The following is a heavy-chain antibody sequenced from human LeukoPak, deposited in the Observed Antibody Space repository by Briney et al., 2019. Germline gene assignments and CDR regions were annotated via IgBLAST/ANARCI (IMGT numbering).Heavy chain of an antibody. CDR1: GFTFSSYS. CDR2: ISSSSSTI. D-gene: IGHD2-15*01. V-gene: IGHV3-48*04. CDR3: AREVCSGGSCFFDY. Sequence: EGSLRLSCAASGFTFSSYSMNWVRQAPGKGLEWVPYISSSSSTIYYADSVKGRFTISRDNAKNSLYLQMNSLRAEDTAVYYCAREVCSGGSCFFDYWGQGTLVTVSS. J-gene: IGHJ4*02.